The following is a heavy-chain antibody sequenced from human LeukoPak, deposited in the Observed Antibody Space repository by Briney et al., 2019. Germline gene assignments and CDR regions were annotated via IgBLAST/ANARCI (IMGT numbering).Heavy chain of an antibody. CDR3: GNRSGYTSGWLFDF. Sequence: TGESLTPSCAVSAFRPSSFAMSWVRPAPGNGLGWDSSTSAIGAHTYYADSVKGRFTISRDNSKNPLFLQMNSQRAKHTAVFYCGNRSGYTSGWLFDFWGQGTLVTVSS. CDR1: AFRPSSFA. CDR2: TSAIGAHT. V-gene: IGHV3-23*01. J-gene: IGHJ4*02. D-gene: IGHD6-19*01.